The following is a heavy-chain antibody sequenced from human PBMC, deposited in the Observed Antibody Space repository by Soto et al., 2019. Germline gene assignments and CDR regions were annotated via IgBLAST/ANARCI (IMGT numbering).Heavy chain of an antibody. Sequence: PSETLSLTCTVSGGSISSGSYSWSWIRQPPREGLEWIGYIFHGGTTYYNPSLKSQVTISVDRSKSQFSLRLSSVAASDKAMYYCARGPDDSTGYFSAFDIWGQGTMVTVSS. CDR1: GGSISSGSYS. V-gene: IGHV4-30-2*01. D-gene: IGHD3-22*01. CDR2: IFHGGTT. J-gene: IGHJ3*02. CDR3: ARGPDDSTGYFSAFDI.